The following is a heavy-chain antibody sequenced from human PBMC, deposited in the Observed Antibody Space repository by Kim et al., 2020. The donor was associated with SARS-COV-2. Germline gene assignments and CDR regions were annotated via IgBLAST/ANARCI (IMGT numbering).Heavy chain of an antibody. CDR3: ATDLAQWLASRYFYGMDV. V-gene: IGHV3-30*02. D-gene: IGHD6-19*01. J-gene: IGHJ6*02. Sequence: GKGRFTISRDNSKDTLYLQMNSLRIDDTALYYCATDLAQWLASRYFYGMDVWGQGTTVTVSS.